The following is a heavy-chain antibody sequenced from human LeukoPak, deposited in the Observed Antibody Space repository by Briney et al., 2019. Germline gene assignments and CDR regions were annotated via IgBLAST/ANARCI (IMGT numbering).Heavy chain of an antibody. D-gene: IGHD6-13*01. Sequence: SETLSITCTVSGGSISSHYWSWIRQPPGKGLEWIGYIYYSGSTNYNPSLKSRVTISVDTSKNQFSLKLSSVTAADTAVYYCARADEGSSSWFYFDYWGQGTLVTVSS. J-gene: IGHJ4*02. CDR3: ARADEGSSSWFYFDY. CDR1: GGSISSHY. V-gene: IGHV4-59*11. CDR2: IYYSGST.